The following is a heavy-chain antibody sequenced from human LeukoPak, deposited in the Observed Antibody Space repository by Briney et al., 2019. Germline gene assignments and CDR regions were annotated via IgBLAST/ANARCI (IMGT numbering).Heavy chain of an antibody. CDR3: ARDRVSGNPYSFDY. D-gene: IGHD1-26*01. J-gene: IGHJ4*02. CDR2: IIPIFGTA. CDR1: GRTFSSYA. Sequence: SVKVSCKASGRTFSSYAISWVRQAPGQGLEWMGGIIPIFGTANYAQKFQGRVTITADKSTSTAYMELSSLRSEDTAVYYCARDRVSGNPYSFDYWGPGTLVTVSS. V-gene: IGHV1-69*06.